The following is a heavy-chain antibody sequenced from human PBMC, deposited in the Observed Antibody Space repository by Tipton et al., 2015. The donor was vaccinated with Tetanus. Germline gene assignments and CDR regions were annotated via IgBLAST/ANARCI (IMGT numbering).Heavy chain of an antibody. CDR3: ARRLGPYTGDQIWHFDL. CDR2: IYPGDSDT. J-gene: IGHJ2*01. Sequence: QLVQSGPEVKQPGESLKISCKGSGYMFSSHWIGWVRQVPGKGLEWMGIIYPGDSDTRYSPSFQGQVTISADKSISTAYLQWSSLQASDTAMYYCARRLGPYTGDQIWHFDLWGRGTLVTVSS. CDR1: GYMFSSHW. V-gene: IGHV5-51*01. D-gene: IGHD7-27*01.